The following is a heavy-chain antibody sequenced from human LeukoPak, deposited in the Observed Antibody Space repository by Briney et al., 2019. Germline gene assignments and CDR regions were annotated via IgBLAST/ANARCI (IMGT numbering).Heavy chain of an antibody. CDR2: IRYDGSNT. J-gene: IGHJ4*02. D-gene: IGHD3-22*01. Sequence: PGGSLRLSCTASGFTFSNHGMHWVRQAPGKGLEWVAFIRYDGSNTYYTDSVKGRFTISRDNSKNTLYLQMNSLRAEDTAVYYCAKDWYGSSGVIDSWGQGTLVTVSS. CDR3: AKDWYGSSGVIDS. V-gene: IGHV3-30*02. CDR1: GFTFSNHG.